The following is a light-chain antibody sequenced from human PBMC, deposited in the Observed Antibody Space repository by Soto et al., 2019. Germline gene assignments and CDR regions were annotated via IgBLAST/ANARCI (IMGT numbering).Light chain of an antibody. CDR2: SDN. J-gene: IGLJ1*01. CDR1: SSNIGSNT. Sequence: QSVLTQPPSASETPGQRVTISCSGSSSNIGSNTVIWYQQLPGTAPKLLIYSDNQRPSGVPDRFSGSKSGTSASLAISGLQSEDEADYYCAAWDDSLNGFYVFGTGTKLTVL. CDR3: AAWDDSLNGFYV. V-gene: IGLV1-44*01.